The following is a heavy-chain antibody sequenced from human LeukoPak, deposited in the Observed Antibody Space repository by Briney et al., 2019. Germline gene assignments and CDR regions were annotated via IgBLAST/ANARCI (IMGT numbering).Heavy chain of an antibody. V-gene: IGHV3-48*04. D-gene: IGHD3-10*01. Sequence: GGSLRLSCAASGFTFSSYSMNWIRQAPGKGLEWVSYISDSGSSIYYADSVKGRFTISRDNAKNSLYLQMNSLRAEDAAAYYCARARGAGPGAYFDYWGQGTLVTVSS. CDR3: ARARGAGPGAYFDY. CDR1: GFTFSSYS. J-gene: IGHJ4*02. CDR2: ISDSGSSI.